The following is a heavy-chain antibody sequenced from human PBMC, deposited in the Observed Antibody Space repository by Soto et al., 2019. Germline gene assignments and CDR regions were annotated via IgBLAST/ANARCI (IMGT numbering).Heavy chain of an antibody. V-gene: IGHV3-30*18. CDR1: GFTFSSYG. Sequence: QVQLVESGGGVVQPGRSLRLSCAASGFTFSSYGMHWVRQAPGKGLEWVAVISYDGSNKYYADSVKGRFTISRDNSKNTLYLQMNSLRAEDTAVYYCAKDLLPDDYGDREHYYYYYGMDVWGQGTTVTVSS. CDR2: ISYDGSNK. D-gene: IGHD4-17*01. CDR3: AKDLLPDDYGDREHYYYYYGMDV. J-gene: IGHJ6*02.